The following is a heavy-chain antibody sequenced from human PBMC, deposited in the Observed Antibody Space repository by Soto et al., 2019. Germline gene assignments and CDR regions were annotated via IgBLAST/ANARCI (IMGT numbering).Heavy chain of an antibody. D-gene: IGHD6-19*01. Sequence: ASVTVSCTASGYTFTGYAMHWVRQAPGQRLEWMGWINAGNGNTKYSQKFQGRVTITRDTSASAAYMELSSLSSEDTAVYYCARAVAVAADFDYWGQGTLVTVSS. J-gene: IGHJ4*02. CDR2: INAGNGNT. V-gene: IGHV1-3*01. CDR3: ARAVAVAADFDY. CDR1: GYTFTGYA.